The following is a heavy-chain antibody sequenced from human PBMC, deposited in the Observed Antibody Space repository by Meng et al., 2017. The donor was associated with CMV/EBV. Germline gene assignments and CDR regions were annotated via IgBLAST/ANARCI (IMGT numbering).Heavy chain of an antibody. CDR1: GYTFTGYY. D-gene: IGHD3-16*01. CDR2: INPNSGGT. CDR3: ARDLDGGANGPEDY. Sequence: ASVKVSCKASGYTFTGYYMHWVRQAPGQGLEWMGWINPNSGGTNYEQKFQGRVTMTRDTSISTAYMELSRLRSDDTAVYYCARDLDGGANGPEDYWGQGTLVTVSS. V-gene: IGHV1-2*02. J-gene: IGHJ4*02.